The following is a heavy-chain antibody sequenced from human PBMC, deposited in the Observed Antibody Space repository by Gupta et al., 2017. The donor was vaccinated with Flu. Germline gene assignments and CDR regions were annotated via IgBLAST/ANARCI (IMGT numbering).Heavy chain of an antibody. Sequence: QVQLVQSGAEVKKPGASVKVSCKASGYTFTSYSMHWVRPAPGQGLEWMGIINPSGGSTSYAQKFQGRVTMTRDTSTSTVYMELSSLRSEDTAGYYCARYIVAPYYYGMDVWGQGTTVTVSS. CDR2: INPSGGST. CDR3: ARYIVAPYYYGMDV. CDR1: GYTFTSYS. D-gene: IGHD5-12*01. J-gene: IGHJ6*02. V-gene: IGHV1-46*03.